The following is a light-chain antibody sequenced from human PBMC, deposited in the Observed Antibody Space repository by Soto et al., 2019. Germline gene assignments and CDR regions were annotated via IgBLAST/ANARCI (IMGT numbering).Light chain of an antibody. Sequence: DIQMTQSPSSLSASVGDRVTITCQASQDISNFLNWYQQKPGKAPTLLIYDASNLQTGVPSRFSGSGSGTDFTFTISSLQPEDSATYYCHQYDNVPQTFGQGTKLEIK. CDR1: QDISNF. CDR2: DAS. J-gene: IGKJ2*01. V-gene: IGKV1-33*01. CDR3: HQYDNVPQT.